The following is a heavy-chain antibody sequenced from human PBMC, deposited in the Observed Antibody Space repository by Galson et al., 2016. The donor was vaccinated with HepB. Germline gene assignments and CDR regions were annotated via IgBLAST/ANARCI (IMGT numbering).Heavy chain of an antibody. D-gene: IGHD6-13*01. J-gene: IGHJ4*02. V-gene: IGHV3-23*01. CDR1: GFTFRNYA. CDR2: ISGSGGNT. Sequence: SLRLSCAGSGFTFRNYAMSWVRQAPGKGLEWVSVISGSGGNTYYADSVKGRFTISRDNSKNTLDLQINSLRPEDTAVYYCARPKYKGMAAPVDCWGQGTLVTVSP. CDR3: ARPKYKGMAAPVDC.